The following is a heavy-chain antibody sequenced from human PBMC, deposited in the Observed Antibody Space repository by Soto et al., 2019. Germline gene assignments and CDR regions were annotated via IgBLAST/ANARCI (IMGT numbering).Heavy chain of an antibody. CDR2: IYYSGST. CDR3: ARHSRDYSNYFDY. D-gene: IGHD4-4*01. V-gene: IGHV4-39*01. J-gene: IGHJ4*02. Sequence: PSGTLALPCTVSWGSIRSSSYYWGWIRQPPGKGLEWIGSIYYSGSTYYNPSLKSRVTISVDTSKNQFSLKLSSVTAADTAVYYCARHSRDYSNYFDYWGQGTLVTVSS. CDR1: WGSIRSSSYY.